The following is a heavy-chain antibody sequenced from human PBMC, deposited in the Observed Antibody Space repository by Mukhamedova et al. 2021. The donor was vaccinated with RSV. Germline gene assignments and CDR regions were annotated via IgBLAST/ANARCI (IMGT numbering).Heavy chain of an antibody. CDR3: ARVPPNY. J-gene: IGHJ4*02. V-gene: IGHV3-66*02. Sequence: GWVSVIYSGGSTYYADSVKGRFTISRDNSKNTLYLQMNSLRAEDTAVYYCARVPPNYSGQGTLVTVSS. CDR2: IYSGGST.